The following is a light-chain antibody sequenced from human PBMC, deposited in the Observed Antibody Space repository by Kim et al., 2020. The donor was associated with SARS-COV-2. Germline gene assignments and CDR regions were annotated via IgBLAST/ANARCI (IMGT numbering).Light chain of an antibody. CDR1: KLGDKY. Sequence: SYELTQPPSVSVSPGQTASITCSGDKLGDKYACWYQQKPGQSPVLVIYQDSKRPSGIPERFSGSNSGNTATLTISGTQAMDEADYYCQAWDRSTAYVVFG. J-gene: IGLJ2*01. CDR3: QAWDRSTAYVV. V-gene: IGLV3-1*01. CDR2: QDS.